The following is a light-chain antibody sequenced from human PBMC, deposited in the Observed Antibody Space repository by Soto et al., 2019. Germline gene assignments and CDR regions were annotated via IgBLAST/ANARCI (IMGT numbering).Light chain of an antibody. Sequence: DIHMTQSPSSLSASVGDRVTLTRRASQTISTFLNWYQHKPGKAPKLLIYEASNLHSGVPSRFSGSGSGTDFTLTISSLQPEDFATYSCQQSFSTPWTFGQGTKVEIK. CDR3: QQSFSTPWT. V-gene: IGKV1-39*01. CDR1: QTISTF. J-gene: IGKJ1*01. CDR2: EAS.